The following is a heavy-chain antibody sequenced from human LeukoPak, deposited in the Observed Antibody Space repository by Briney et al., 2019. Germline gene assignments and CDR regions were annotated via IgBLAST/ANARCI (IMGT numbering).Heavy chain of an antibody. Sequence: GGSLRLSCAASGFTFSSYAMSWVRQAPGKGLEWVSAISGSGGSTYYAGSVKGRFTISRDNSKNTLYLQMNSLRAEDTAVYYCAKDQVYYDSSGFDYWGQGTLVTVSS. CDR2: ISGSGGST. J-gene: IGHJ4*02. CDR1: GFTFSSYA. D-gene: IGHD3-22*01. CDR3: AKDQVYYDSSGFDY. V-gene: IGHV3-23*01.